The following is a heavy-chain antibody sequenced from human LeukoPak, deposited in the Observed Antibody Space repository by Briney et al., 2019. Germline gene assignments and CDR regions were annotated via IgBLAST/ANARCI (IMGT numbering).Heavy chain of an antibody. CDR2: INHSGST. Sequence: SETLSLTCAVSGGSISSSNRWSWVRQPPGKGLEWIGEINHSGSTNYNSSLKTRLTISSDTSKNQFSLKLSSVTAEDTAVYYCARGVYNLALVFDYWGQGALVTVSS. CDR1: GGSISSSNR. J-gene: IGHJ4*02. CDR3: ARGVYNLALVFDY. V-gene: IGHV4-4*02. D-gene: IGHD5-24*01.